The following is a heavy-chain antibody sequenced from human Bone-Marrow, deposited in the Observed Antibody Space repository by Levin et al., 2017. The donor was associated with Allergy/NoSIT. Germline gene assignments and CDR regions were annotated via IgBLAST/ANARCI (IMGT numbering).Heavy chain of an antibody. CDR1: GFTFSSYA. V-gene: IGHV3-30*04. D-gene: IGHD3-3*01. Sequence: GGSLRLSCAASGFTFSSYAMHWVRQAPGKGLEWVAVISYDGSNKYYADSVKGRFTISRDNSKNTLYLQMNSLRAEDTAVYYCARGRLTLLGYYDFWSGYDYFDYWGQGTLVTVSS. CDR3: ARGRLTLLGYYDFWSGYDYFDY. CDR2: ISYDGSNK. J-gene: IGHJ4*02.